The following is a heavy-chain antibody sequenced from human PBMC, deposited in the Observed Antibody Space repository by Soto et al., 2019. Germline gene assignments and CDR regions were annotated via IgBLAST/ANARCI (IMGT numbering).Heavy chain of an antibody. V-gene: IGHV4-31*03. CDR2: IYYSGST. CDR1: GGSMSSGGYY. CDR3: AGDCSGGSCYQYYYYYYYMDV. D-gene: IGHD2-15*01. Sequence: PSETLSLTCTVSGGSMSSGGYYWSWIRQHPGKGLEWIGYIYYSGSTYYNPSLKSRVTISVDTSKNQFSLKLSSVTAADTAAYYCAGDCSGGSCYQYYYYYYYMDVWGKGTAVTVSS. J-gene: IGHJ6*03.